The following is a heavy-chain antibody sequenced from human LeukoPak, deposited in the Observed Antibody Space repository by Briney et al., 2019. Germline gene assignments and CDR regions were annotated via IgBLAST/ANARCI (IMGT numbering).Heavy chain of an antibody. CDR3: ARSDYGGDPTYDAFDI. Sequence: SETLSLTCAVYGGSFSGYYWSWIRQPPGKGLEWIGEINHSGSTNYNLSLKSRVTIPVDTSKNQFSLKLSSVTAADTAVYYCARSDYGGDPTYDAFDIWGQGSMVTVSS. CDR2: INHSGST. D-gene: IGHD4-23*01. J-gene: IGHJ3*02. CDR1: GGSFSGYY. V-gene: IGHV4-34*01.